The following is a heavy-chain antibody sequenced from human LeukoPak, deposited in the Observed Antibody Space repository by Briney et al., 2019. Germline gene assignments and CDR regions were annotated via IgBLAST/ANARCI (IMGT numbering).Heavy chain of an antibody. CDR3: AKSAADY. CDR2: IKEDGSEK. V-gene: IGHV3-7*01. CDR1: GFPFSSYA. Sequence: GGSLRLSCAASGFPFSSYAMTWVRQAPGKGLEWVANIKEDGSEKYYVDSVKGRFTISRDNTKNSLYLQMNSLRAEDTAVYYCAKSAADYWGQGSLVTVSS. D-gene: IGHD6-25*01. J-gene: IGHJ4*02.